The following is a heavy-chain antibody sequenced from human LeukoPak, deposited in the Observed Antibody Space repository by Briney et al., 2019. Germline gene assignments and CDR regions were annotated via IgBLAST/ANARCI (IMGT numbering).Heavy chain of an antibody. CDR3: ARGFRGDNFDY. D-gene: IGHD7-27*01. J-gene: IGHJ4*02. V-gene: IGHV4-38-2*02. Sequence: SETLSLTCSVSGYSIGSAYYWGWIRQPPGKGLERIGTMYHSGSTNYNPSLKSRVTISVDTSKNQFSLKLSSVTAADTAVYFCARGFRGDNFDYWGQGTLVTVSS. CDR1: GYSIGSAYY. CDR2: MYHSGST.